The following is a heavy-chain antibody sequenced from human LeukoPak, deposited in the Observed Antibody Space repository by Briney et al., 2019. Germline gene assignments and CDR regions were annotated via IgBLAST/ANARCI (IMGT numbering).Heavy chain of an antibody. CDR1: GGTFSSYA. D-gene: IGHD4-11*01. J-gene: IGHJ6*03. V-gene: IGHV1-69*01. CDR3: ARNGTNSYSNYGYYYYYMDV. Sequence: SVKVTCKASGGTFSSYAISWVRQALGQGLEWMGGIIPIFGTANYAQKFQGRVTITADESTSTAYMELSSLRSEDTAVYYCARNGTNSYSNYGYYYYYMDVWGKGTTVTVSS. CDR2: IIPIFGTA.